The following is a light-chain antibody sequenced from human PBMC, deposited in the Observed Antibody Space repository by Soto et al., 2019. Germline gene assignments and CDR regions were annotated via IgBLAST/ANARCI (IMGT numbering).Light chain of an antibody. J-gene: IGKJ3*01. CDR2: GAS. V-gene: IGKV3-15*01. CDR1: QSVSSN. Sequence: EIVMTHSPATLSVSPWEIATLSFSSSQSVSSNLAWYQQKPGQAPRPLIYGASTRATGIPARFSGSGSGTEFTLTISSLQSEDFAVYYCKQYNNWPYFGPGTKVDIK. CDR3: KQYNNWPY.